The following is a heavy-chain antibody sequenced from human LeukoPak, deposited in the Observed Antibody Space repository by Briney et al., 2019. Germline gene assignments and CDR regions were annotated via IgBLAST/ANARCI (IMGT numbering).Heavy chain of an antibody. J-gene: IGHJ4*02. D-gene: IGHD2-8*01. CDR3: ARGRRNGNYYDY. Sequence: SETLSLTCTVSGGSISSYYWSWIRQPPGKGLEWIGYIYYSGSTNYNPSLKSRVTISVDTSKNQFSLKLISVTAADTAVYYCARGRRNGNYYDYWGQGTLVTVSS. CDR1: GGSISSYY. V-gene: IGHV4-59*12. CDR2: IYYSGST.